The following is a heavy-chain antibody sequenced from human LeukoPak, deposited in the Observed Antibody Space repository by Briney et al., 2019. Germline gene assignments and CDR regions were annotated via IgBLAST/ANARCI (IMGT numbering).Heavy chain of an antibody. CDR3: ARESAKYSNYRCFDP. Sequence: SETLSLTCTVSGYSINSGYYWGWIRQPPGLGLEWIGSIYHSGSTYYNPSLKSRVTISVDTSKNQFSLKLSSVTAADTAVYYCARESAKYSNYRCFDPWGQGTLVTVSS. CDR2: IYHSGST. V-gene: IGHV4-38-2*02. D-gene: IGHD4-11*01. CDR1: GYSINSGYY. J-gene: IGHJ5*02.